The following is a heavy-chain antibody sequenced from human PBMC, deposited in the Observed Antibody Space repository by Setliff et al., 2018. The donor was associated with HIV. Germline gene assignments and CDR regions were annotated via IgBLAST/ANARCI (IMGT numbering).Heavy chain of an antibody. Sequence: AETLSLTCAFYGASFTDYYWNWIRQPPGKGLEWIGEIHHTGHINYNPSFKSRVTMSLDMSTNQFSLKMASMTAADSAVYYCATDTSISWFYHWGQGTLVTVSS. CDR3: ATDTSISWFYH. CDR2: IHHTGHI. J-gene: IGHJ5*01. D-gene: IGHD1-1*01. CDR1: GASFTDYY. V-gene: IGHV4-34*01.